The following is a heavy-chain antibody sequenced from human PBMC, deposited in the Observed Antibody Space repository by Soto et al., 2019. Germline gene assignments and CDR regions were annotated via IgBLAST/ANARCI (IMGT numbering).Heavy chain of an antibody. CDR3: ARQRGNYFDY. CDR1: GYCMGNFY. CDR2: ISYSGVT. J-gene: IGHJ4*02. V-gene: IGHV4-59*01. Sequence: SATLSLTCTASGYCMGNFYWSWIRQPPGKGLEWIGYISYSGVTNYSPSLKSRVTISVDTSKNEFSLKLSSVTAADTAVYYCARQRGNYFDYWGQGTLVTVSS.